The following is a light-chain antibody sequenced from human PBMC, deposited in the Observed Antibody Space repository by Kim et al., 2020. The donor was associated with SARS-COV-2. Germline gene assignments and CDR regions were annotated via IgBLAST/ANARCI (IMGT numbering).Light chain of an antibody. Sequence: QSALTQPASVSGSPGQSITISCTGTSSDVGGYNYVSWYQQHPGKLPKLMIYDVSNRPSGVSNRFSGSKSCNTASLTISGLQAEDEADYYCSSYTSIANVVFGGGTQLTVL. J-gene: IGLJ2*01. CDR2: DVS. CDR1: SSDVGGYNY. CDR3: SSYTSIANVV. V-gene: IGLV2-14*03.